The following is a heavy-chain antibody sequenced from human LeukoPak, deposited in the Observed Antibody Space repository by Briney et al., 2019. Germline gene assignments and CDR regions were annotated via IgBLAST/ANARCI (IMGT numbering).Heavy chain of an antibody. J-gene: IGHJ6*04. CDR3: AELGITMIGGV. V-gene: IGHV3-48*03. Sequence: GGSLRLSCAASGFTFSSYEVNWVRQAPGKGLEWVSYISSSGSTIYYADSVKGRFTISRNNAKNSLYLQMNSLRAEDTAVYYCAELGITMIGGVWGKGTTVTISS. CDR1: GFTFSSYE. CDR2: ISSSGSTI. D-gene: IGHD3-10*02.